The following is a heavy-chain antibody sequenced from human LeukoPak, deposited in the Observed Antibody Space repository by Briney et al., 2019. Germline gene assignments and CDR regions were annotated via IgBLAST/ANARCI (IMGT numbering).Heavy chain of an antibody. CDR3: ARDGEKYYYDRGYFDY. D-gene: IGHD3-22*01. CDR1: GGTFSSYA. Sequence: SVKVSCKASGGTFSSYAISWVRQAPGQGLEWMGGIIPIFGTANYAQKFQGRVTITADESTSTAYMELNSLRAEDTAVYYCARDGEKYYYDRGYFDYWGQGTLVTVSS. J-gene: IGHJ4*02. V-gene: IGHV1-69*01. CDR2: IIPIFGTA.